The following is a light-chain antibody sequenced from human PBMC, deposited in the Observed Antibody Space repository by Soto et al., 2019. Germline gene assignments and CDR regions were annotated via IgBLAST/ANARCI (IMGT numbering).Light chain of an antibody. CDR3: MQATKYLPYT. J-gene: IGKJ2*01. V-gene: IGKV2-24*01. CDR2: NVA. Sequence: DVVLTQTPLSSPVTLGQPASFSCRSSESLVHTDGNTYLNWLQQRPGQPPRLLIYNVAYRFSGVPDRFRGSGAGTDFTLKISRVEPEDVGTYYCMQATKYLPYTFGQGTKLEIE. CDR1: ESLVHTDGNTY.